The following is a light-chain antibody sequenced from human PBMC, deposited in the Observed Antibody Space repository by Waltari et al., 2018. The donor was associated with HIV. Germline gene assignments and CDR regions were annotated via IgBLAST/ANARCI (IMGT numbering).Light chain of an antibody. CDR2: GAS. J-gene: IGKJ1*01. CDR3: QQYDYWPPWT. CDR1: QSVRTK. V-gene: IGKV3-15*01. Sequence: VMTQSPAALSVSPGDRTTLSCRASQSVRTKLAWCQQKPGQPPRLLIYGASTRATGIAARFSGSGSGTEFTLTINSLQSEDYAVYYCQQYDYWPPWTFGQGTKVEMK.